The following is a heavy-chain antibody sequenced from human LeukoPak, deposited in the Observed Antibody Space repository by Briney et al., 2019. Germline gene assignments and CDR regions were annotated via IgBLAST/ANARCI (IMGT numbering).Heavy chain of an antibody. CDR3: ARRRSMVPYYFDY. V-gene: IGHV5-51*01. CDR1: GYSFTNYW. CDR2: IYPGDSDT. Sequence: GESLKISCKGSGYSFTNYWIGWVRQMPGKGLEWMGIIYPGDSDTRYSPSFQGQVTISADKSISSAYLQWSSLKASDTAMYYCARRRSMVPYYFDYWGQGTLVTVSS. J-gene: IGHJ4*02. D-gene: IGHD3-10*01.